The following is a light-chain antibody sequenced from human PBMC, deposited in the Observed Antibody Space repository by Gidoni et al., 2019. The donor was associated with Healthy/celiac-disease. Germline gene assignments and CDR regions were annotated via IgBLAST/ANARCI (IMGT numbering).Light chain of an antibody. CDR2: ASS. J-gene: IGKJ1*01. CDR1: QRISSY. V-gene: IGKV1-39*01. CDR3: QQSYSTLTWT. Sequence: DIQMTQSPSSLSESVGDRVTITCRESQRISSYLNWYQQKPGKAPKLLSYASSSLQSGVPSRFSGSGSGTDFTLTISSLQPEDFATYYCQQSYSTLTWTFGQGTKVEIK.